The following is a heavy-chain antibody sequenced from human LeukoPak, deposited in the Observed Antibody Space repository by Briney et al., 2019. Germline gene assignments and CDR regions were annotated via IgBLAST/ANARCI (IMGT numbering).Heavy chain of an antibody. CDR1: GFTITTYA. J-gene: IGHJ4*02. D-gene: IGHD1-26*01. V-gene: IGHV3-23*01. Sequence: PGGSLRLSCAASGFTITTYAVNWVRQAPGKGLEWVSGIGGGGTEYYADSVKGRFIISSDNSQNLVHLQVNSLTVEDTAVYYCARAQGALDYWGQGTLVTVSS. CDR2: IGGGGTE. CDR3: ARAQGALDY.